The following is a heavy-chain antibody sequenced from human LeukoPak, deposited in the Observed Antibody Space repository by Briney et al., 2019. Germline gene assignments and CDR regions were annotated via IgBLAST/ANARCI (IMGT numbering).Heavy chain of an antibody. CDR1: GYSFTSYW. Sequence: GASLKISCKGSGYSFTSYWIGWVRQLPGKGLEWMGIIYPGDSDTRYSPSFQGQVTISADKSISTAYLQWSSLKASDTAMYYCARHNKGYSYGYASGYYYYYMDVWGKGTTVTVSS. CDR3: ARHNKGYSYGYASGYYYYYMDV. CDR2: IYPGDSDT. V-gene: IGHV5-51*01. D-gene: IGHD5-18*01. J-gene: IGHJ6*03.